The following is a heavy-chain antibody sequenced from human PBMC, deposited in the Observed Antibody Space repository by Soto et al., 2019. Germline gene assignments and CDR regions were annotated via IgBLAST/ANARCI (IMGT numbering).Heavy chain of an antibody. CDR2: IYYSGST. J-gene: IGHJ4*02. V-gene: IGHV4-39*02. CDR3: ARDYGSGSYDY. Sequence: SETLSLTCTVSGGSISSSSYYWGWIRQPPGKGLEWIGSIYYSGSTYYNPSLKSRVTISVDTSKNQFSLKLSSVTAADTAVYYCARDYGSGSYDYWGQGTLVTV. CDR1: GGSISSSSYY. D-gene: IGHD3-10*01.